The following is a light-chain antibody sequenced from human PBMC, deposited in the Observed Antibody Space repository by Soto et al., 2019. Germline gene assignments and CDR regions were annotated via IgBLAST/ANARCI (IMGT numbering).Light chain of an antibody. V-gene: IGLV2-14*01. J-gene: IGLJ3*02. Sequence: QYVLTQPASVSGSPGQSITISCTGTSSDVGGYNYVSWYQQYPGKAPKLMIYEVSNRPSGVSNRFSGSKSGNTASLTIYGLQAEDEADYYCSSYTSSSTPWVFGGGTKLTVL. CDR3: SSYTSSSTPWV. CDR2: EVS. CDR1: SSDVGGYNY.